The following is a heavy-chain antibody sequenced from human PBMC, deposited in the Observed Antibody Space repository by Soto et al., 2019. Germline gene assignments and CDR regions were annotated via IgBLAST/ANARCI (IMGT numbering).Heavy chain of an antibody. CDR3: ARAGGSGWYVYH. Sequence: RSETLSLTGAVYGGSFSGYYWSCIRQPPGKGLEWIGEINHSGSTNYNPSLKSRVTISVDTSKNQFSLKLSSVTAADTAVYYCARAGGSGWYVYHWGQGSLVTVSS. CDR1: GGSFSGYY. D-gene: IGHD6-19*01. J-gene: IGHJ4*02. CDR2: INHSGST. V-gene: IGHV4-34*01.